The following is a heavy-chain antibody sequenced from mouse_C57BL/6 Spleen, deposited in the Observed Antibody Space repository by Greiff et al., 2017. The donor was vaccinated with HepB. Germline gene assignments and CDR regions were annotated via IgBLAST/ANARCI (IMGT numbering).Heavy chain of an antibody. CDR2: ISLKADNYAT. CDR3: SDFAY. CDR1: GFTFSNYW. J-gene: IGHJ3*01. V-gene: IGHV6-3*01. Sequence: EVKVEESGGGLVQPGGSMKLSCVASGFTFSNYWMNWVSQSPEKGLEWVAQISLKADNYATHYAESVKGRFTISRDDSKSTVYLQMNNLRAEDTGSYYCSDFAYWGQGTLVTVSS.